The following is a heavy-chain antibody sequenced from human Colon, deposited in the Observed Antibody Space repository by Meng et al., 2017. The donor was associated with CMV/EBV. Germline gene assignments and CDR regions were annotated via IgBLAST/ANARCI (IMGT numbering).Heavy chain of an antibody. CDR3: AKDPPYCGGDCYREAYFDS. J-gene: IGHJ4*02. CDR1: GYTFSDYY. CDR2: INPHSDSGAT. V-gene: IGHV1-2*02. Sequence: ASVKVSCKASGYTFSDYYIHWVRQAPGQGLEWLGWINPHSDSGATKYAQKFQGRVTMTRDTSITTSYMELSTLGSDDTAVYYCAKDPPYCGGDCYREAYFDSWGQGTLVTVSS. D-gene: IGHD2-21*02.